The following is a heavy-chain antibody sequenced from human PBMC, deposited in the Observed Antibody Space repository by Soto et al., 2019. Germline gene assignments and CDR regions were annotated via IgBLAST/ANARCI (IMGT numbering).Heavy chain of an antibody. V-gene: IGHV4-39*01. CDR1: GGPISSSSYH. CDR3: ARHTYGSGRRGDCHYSAMDV. Sequence: SAGALSLTCTVSGGPISSSSYHWCWIRQPPGKRLEWIGSIYYSGSTYYNPSLKSRVTISVDTSKNQSSLKLSSVTAADTAVYYCARHTYGSGRRGDCHYSAMDVWRQGTMV. J-gene: IGHJ6*02. D-gene: IGHD6-19*01. CDR2: IYYSGST.